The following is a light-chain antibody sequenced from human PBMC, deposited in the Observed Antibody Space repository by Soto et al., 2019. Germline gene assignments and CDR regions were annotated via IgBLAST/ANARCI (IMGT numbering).Light chain of an antibody. Sequence: QSVLTQPPSVSGAPGQRVTISCTGSSSNIGAGYDVHWYQQLPGTAPKLLIYDNNKRVSAVPDRFSGSKSATSATLAITGLQTGDEGDCFCGTWDNSLNSGLFGPGTIVTVL. V-gene: IGLV1-40*01. CDR1: SSNIGAGYD. CDR2: DNN. CDR3: GTWDNSLNSGL. J-gene: IGLJ1*01.